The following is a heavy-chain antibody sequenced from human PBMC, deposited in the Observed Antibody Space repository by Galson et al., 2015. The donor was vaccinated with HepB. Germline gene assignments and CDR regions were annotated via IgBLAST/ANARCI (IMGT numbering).Heavy chain of an antibody. CDR2: INGRGSTR. Sequence: SLRLSCAGSGFIFRHHAMAWIRQAPGKGLEWVSGINGRGSTRSYSDAVKGRFSISRDNSKDTVFLQMDNLRPEDTAVYYCVKEGAWFGGDWFDPWGQEALVTVS. D-gene: IGHD3-16*01. CDR3: VKEGAWFGGDWFDP. V-gene: IGHV3-23*01. J-gene: IGHJ5*02. CDR1: GFIFRHHA.